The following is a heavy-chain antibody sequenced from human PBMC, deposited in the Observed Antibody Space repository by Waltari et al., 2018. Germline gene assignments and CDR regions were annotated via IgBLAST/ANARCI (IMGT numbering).Heavy chain of an antibody. CDR3: ATSSRYSSSWYRGNWFDP. CDR2: YDHEDVET. CDR1: GYTLTELS. Sequence: QVQLVQSGAEVKKPGASVKVSCKVSGYTLTELSMHWVRQAPGKGLELMGGYDHEDVETIYQQKFQGRVTMTEDTSTDTAYMELSSLRSEDTAVYYCATSSRYSSSWYRGNWFDPWGQGTLVTVSS. D-gene: IGHD6-13*01. J-gene: IGHJ5*02. V-gene: IGHV1-24*01.